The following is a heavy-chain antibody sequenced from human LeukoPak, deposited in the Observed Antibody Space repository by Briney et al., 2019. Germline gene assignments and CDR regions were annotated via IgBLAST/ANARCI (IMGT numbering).Heavy chain of an antibody. Sequence: SETLSLTCTVSGGSVSSGSYYWSWIRQPPGRGLEGMGYIYYSGSTNYNPSLKSRVTISVDTSKNQFSLKLSSVTAADTAVYYCASTSAAMGRYFQHWGQGTLVTVSS. CDR3: ASTSAAMGRYFQH. CDR1: GGSVSSGSYY. J-gene: IGHJ1*01. D-gene: IGHD2-2*01. CDR2: IYYSGST. V-gene: IGHV4-61*01.